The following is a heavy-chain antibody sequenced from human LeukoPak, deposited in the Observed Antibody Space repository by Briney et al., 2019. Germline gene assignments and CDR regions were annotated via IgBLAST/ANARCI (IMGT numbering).Heavy chain of an antibody. D-gene: IGHD5-12*01. CDR2: MNNGPGAT. CDR1: GFSFSSSP. CDR3: AKTHYDLLDV. V-gene: IGHV3-23*01. Sequence: GGSLRLSCAASGFSFSSSPMSWVRQPPGKGLEWVSAMNNGPGATFYRDSVRGRFTISRDDSKSTLYLQMNSLRAEDTGTYYCAKTHYDLLDVWGQGTTVTVSS. J-gene: IGHJ6*02.